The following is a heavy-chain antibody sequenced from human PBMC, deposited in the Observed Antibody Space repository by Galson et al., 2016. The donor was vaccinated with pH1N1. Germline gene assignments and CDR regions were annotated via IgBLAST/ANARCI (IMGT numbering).Heavy chain of an antibody. CDR2: IIPLFNTI. J-gene: IGHJ4*02. Sequence: SVKVSGKASGGSFDSYAFSWVRQAPGQGLEWMGRIIPLFNTITYAERFQGRFTLGADTSTKTVYMELSRLTSDDTAIYYCARIGDGCPMRGQVPFDFWGQGTLVTVSS. D-gene: IGHD3-10*01. CDR1: GGSFDSYA. CDR3: ARIGDGCPMRGQVPFDF. V-gene: IGHV1-69*06.